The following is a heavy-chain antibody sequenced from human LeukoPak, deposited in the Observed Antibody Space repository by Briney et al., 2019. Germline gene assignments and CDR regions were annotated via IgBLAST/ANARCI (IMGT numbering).Heavy chain of an antibody. CDR1: EFTFSSYW. CDR2: INQDGSQT. D-gene: IGHD3-10*01. V-gene: IGHV3-7*01. J-gene: IGHJ4*02. CDR3: ARPSFRSGSYYDY. Sequence: GGSLRLSCTASEFTFSSYWMSWVRQAPGKGLEWVANINQDGSQTYYVDSVKGRFAISRDNAKNSVFLQMNSLRAEDTAVYYCARPSFRSGSYYDYWGQGTLVTVSS.